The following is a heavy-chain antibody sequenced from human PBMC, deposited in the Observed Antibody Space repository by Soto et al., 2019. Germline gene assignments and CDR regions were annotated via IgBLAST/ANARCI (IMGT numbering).Heavy chain of an antibody. CDR3: AKGDYDSSGYYPYYYYGMDV. CDR2: ISGSGGST. Sequence: GGSLRLCCAASGFTFSSYAMSWVRQAPRKGLEWVSAISGSGGSTYYADSVKGRFTISRDNSKNTLYLQMNSLRAEDTAVYYCAKGDYDSSGYYPYYYYGMDVWGQGTTVTVSS. V-gene: IGHV3-23*01. J-gene: IGHJ6*02. CDR1: GFTFSSYA. D-gene: IGHD3-22*01.